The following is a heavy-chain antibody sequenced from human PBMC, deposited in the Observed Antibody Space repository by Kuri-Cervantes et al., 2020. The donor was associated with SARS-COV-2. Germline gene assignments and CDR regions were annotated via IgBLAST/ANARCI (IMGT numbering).Heavy chain of an antibody. V-gene: IGHV4-59*12. CDR3: AGVKDWFGEPKFDY. CDR2: IYYSGST. J-gene: IGHJ4*02. CDR1: GGSISSYY. D-gene: IGHD3-10*01. Sequence: SEPLSLPCTVSGGSISSYYWSWIRQPPGKGLEWIVYIYYSGSTNYNPSLKSRVTISVDTSKNQFSLKLSSVTAADTAVYYCAGVKDWFGEPKFDYWGQGTLVTVSS.